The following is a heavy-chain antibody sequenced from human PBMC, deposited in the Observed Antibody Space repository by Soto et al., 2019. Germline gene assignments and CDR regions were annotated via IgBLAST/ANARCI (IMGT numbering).Heavy chain of an antibody. CDR1: GGTFSSYA. Sequence: SVKVSCKASGGTFSSYAISWVRQAPGQGLEWMGGIIPIFGTANYAQKFQGRVTITADESTSTAYMELSSLRSEDTAVYYCARADFWSGRSDYYYYGMDVWGQGTTVTVSS. CDR2: IIPIFGTA. V-gene: IGHV1-69*13. J-gene: IGHJ6*02. CDR3: ARADFWSGRSDYYYYGMDV. D-gene: IGHD3-3*01.